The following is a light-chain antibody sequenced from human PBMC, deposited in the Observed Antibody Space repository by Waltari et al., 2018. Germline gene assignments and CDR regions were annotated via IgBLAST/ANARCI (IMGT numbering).Light chain of an antibody. V-gene: IGLV2-8*01. J-gene: IGLJ2*01. Sequence: QSALTQPPSASGSPGQSVTISCTESDSDVGGHRYVSWYQQHPGKVPKLIVYGGNKRPSGVPDRVSASMSCNTASLTISGLQAGDEADYYCCSYGGTNTVFGGGTRLTVL. CDR1: DSDVGGHRY. CDR3: CSYGGTNTV. CDR2: GGN.